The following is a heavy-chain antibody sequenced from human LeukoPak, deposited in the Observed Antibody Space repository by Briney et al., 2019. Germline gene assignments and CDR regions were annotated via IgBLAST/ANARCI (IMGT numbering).Heavy chain of an antibody. CDR2: IYTGDSDT. CDR3: ARHGDCSGGSCYPPYYYYYDMDV. CDR1: GYSFTSYW. J-gene: IGHJ6*02. Sequence: GESLKISCRGSGYSFTSYWIGWVRPMPGEGLEWRVIIYTGDSDTRYSPSFQGQVTISADKSISTAYLQWSSLRASDTATYYCARHGDCSGGSCYPPYYYYYDMDVWGQGTTVTVSS. D-gene: IGHD2-15*01. V-gene: IGHV5-51*01.